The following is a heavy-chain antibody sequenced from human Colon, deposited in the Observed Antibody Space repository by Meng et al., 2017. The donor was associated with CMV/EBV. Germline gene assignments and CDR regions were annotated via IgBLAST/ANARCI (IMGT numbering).Heavy chain of an antibody. J-gene: IGHJ5*02. V-gene: IGHV1-18*01. CDR2: ISGSNGNT. D-gene: IGHD1-26*01. Sequence: ASVKVSCKTSGYTFNTYGVTWVRQAPGQGLEWMGWISGSNGNTIYARNLQGRVTMTADTSTSTAYMELRSLRSDDTAVYYCARDRDSGSYYWFDPWGQGTLVTVSS. CDR1: GYTFNTYG. CDR3: ARDRDSGSYYWFDP.